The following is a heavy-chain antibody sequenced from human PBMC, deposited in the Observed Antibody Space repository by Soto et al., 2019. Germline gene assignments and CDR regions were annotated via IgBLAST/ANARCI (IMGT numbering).Heavy chain of an antibody. CDR1: GFTFSDYA. Sequence: GGSLRLSCAASGFTFSDYAMSWVRQAPGKGLDWVSAISSSGDHTFYADSVKGRFTISRDNPKNTLYLQVNSLRAEDTAVYYCAKLLRPGLQFFDFWGQGTLVTVSS. J-gene: IGHJ4*02. CDR2: ISSSGDHT. D-gene: IGHD4-4*01. V-gene: IGHV3-23*01. CDR3: AKLLRPGLQFFDF.